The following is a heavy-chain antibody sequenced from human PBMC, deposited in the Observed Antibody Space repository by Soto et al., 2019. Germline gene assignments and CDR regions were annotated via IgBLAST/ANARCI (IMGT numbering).Heavy chain of an antibody. CDR3: ARGGVVPAAMPTAWFDP. J-gene: IGHJ5*02. D-gene: IGHD2-2*01. CDR2: MNPNSGGT. V-gene: IGHV1-2*04. CDR1: GYTFTGYY. Sequence: QVQLVQSGAEVKKPGASVKVSCKASGYTFTGYYMHWVRQAPGQRLEWMGWMNPNSGGTNYAQKFQGWVTMTRDTSISTAYIELSRLRSDDTAVYYCARGGVVPAAMPTAWFDPWGQGTLVTVSS.